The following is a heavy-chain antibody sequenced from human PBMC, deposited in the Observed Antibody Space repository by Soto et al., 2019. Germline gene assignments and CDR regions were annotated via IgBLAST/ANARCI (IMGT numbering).Heavy chain of an antibody. J-gene: IGHJ2*01. V-gene: IGHV3-7*01. CDR2: IKQDGSEK. CDR3: ARDGPTQSRGYYWYFDL. CDR1: GFTFSSYW. Sequence: GGSLRLSCAASGFTFSSYWMSWVRQAPGKGLEWVANIKQDGSEKYYVDSVKGRFTISRDNAKNSLYLQMNSLRAEDTAVYYCARDGPTQSRGYYWYFDLWGRGTLVTVSS. D-gene: IGHD3-22*01.